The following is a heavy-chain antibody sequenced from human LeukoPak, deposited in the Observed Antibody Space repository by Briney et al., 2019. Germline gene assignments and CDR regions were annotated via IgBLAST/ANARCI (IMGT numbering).Heavy chain of an antibody. J-gene: IGHJ4*02. CDR3: ARVQVTTLERGVYYFDY. V-gene: IGHV1-69*13. CDR2: IIPIFGTA. Sequence: SVKVSCKASGGTFSSYAISWVRQAPGQGLEWMGGIIPIFGTANYVQKFQGRVTITADESTSTAYMELSSLRSEDTAVYYCARVQVTTLERGVYYFDYWGQGTLVTVSS. D-gene: IGHD4-17*01. CDR1: GGTFSSYA.